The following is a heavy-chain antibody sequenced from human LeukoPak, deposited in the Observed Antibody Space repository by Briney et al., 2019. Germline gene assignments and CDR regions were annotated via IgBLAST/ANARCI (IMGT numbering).Heavy chain of an antibody. CDR2: ISSSGSTI. V-gene: IGHV3-48*03. J-gene: IGHJ4*02. CDR3: ARLGWYDGNSDY. D-gene: IGHD6-19*01. Sequence: GGSLRLSCAVSGFTFSGYEMNWVSQAPGKGLEWVSYISSSGSTIYYANSVEGRFTISRDNAKNSMYLQMNSLRAEDTAVYYCARLGWYDGNSDYWGQGTLVTVSS. CDR1: GFTFSGYE.